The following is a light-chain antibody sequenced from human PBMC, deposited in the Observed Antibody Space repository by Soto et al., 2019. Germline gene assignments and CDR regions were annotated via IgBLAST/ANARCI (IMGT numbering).Light chain of an antibody. Sequence: QSALTQPASVSGSPGQSITISCTGTSSDVGVYNSVSWYQQHPGKAPKLLIYDVTNRPSGVSNRFSGSKSGNTASLTISGLQAEDEADYYCSSATSSSTYVVFGGGTKVTVL. J-gene: IGLJ2*01. V-gene: IGLV2-14*01. CDR2: DVT. CDR3: SSATSSSTYVV. CDR1: SSDVGVYNS.